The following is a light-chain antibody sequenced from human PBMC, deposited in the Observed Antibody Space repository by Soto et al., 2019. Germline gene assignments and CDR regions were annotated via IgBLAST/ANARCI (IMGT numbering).Light chain of an antibody. CDR1: SSDVGGYNY. CDR3: CSYAGSSTP. Sequence: QSALTQPPSASGSPGQSVTISCTGTSSDVGGYNYVSWYQHHPGKAPRLMIYEVSKRPSGVPDRFSGSKSGNTASLTISGLQAEDEADYYCCSYAGSSTPFGGGTKLTVL. J-gene: IGLJ3*02. V-gene: IGLV2-8*01. CDR2: EVS.